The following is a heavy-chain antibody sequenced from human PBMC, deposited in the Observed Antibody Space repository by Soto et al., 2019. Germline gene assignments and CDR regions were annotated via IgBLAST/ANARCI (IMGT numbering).Heavy chain of an antibody. J-gene: IGHJ4*02. CDR1: GFTVSSNY. V-gene: IGHV3-53*01. CDR3: ARGSVDSSMADY. D-gene: IGHD5-18*01. CDR2: IYSGGSR. Sequence: EVQLVESGGGLIQPGGSLRLSCAASGFTVSSNYMSWVRQAPGKGLEWVSVIYSGGSRYYADSVKGRFTISRDNSKNTLYLQMNSLRTEDTAVYYCARGSVDSSMADYWGQGTLVTVSS.